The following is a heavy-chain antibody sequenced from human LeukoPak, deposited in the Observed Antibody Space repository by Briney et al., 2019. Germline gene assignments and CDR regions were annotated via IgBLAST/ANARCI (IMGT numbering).Heavy chain of an antibody. CDR1: GITFSNYA. J-gene: IGHJ6*02. CDR2: ISYDGSNK. D-gene: IGHD5-18*01. V-gene: IGHV3-30*04. CDR3: AGQYSYGDYYYYGMDV. Sequence: GGSLRLSCVASGITFSNYAVSWVRQAPGKGLEWVAVISYDGSNKYYADSVKGRFTISRDNSKNTLYLQMNSLRAEDTAVYYCAGQYSYGDYYYYGMDVWGQGTTVTVSS.